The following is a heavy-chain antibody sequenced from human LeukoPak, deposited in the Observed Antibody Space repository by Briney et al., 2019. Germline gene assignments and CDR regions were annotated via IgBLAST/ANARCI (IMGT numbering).Heavy chain of an antibody. J-gene: IGHJ6*03. V-gene: IGHV1-69*05. CDR3: ASGAMARDYYYYYMDA. CDR1: GGTFSSYA. D-gene: IGHD3-10*01. Sequence: ASVKVSCKASGGTFSSYAISWVRQAPGQGLEWMGGIIPIFGTANYAQKFQGRVTITTDESTSTAYMELSSLRSEDTAVYYCASGAMARDYYYYYMDAWGKGTTVTVSS. CDR2: IIPIFGTA.